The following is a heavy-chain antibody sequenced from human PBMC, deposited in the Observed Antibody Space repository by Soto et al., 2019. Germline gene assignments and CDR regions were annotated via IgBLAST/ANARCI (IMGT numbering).Heavy chain of an antibody. CDR3: ARLSRRVGYCSSTSCYTTPRGTYNWFDP. CDR1: GGSFSGYY. D-gene: IGHD2-2*02. J-gene: IGHJ5*02. CDR2: INHSGST. V-gene: IGHV4-34*01. Sequence: QVQLQKWGAGLLKPSETLSLTCAVYGGSFSGYYWSWIRQPPGKGLEWIGEINHSGSTNYNPSLKSRVTISVDTSKNQFSLKLSSVTAADTAVYYCARLSRRVGYCSSTSCYTTPRGTYNWFDPWGQGTLVTVSS.